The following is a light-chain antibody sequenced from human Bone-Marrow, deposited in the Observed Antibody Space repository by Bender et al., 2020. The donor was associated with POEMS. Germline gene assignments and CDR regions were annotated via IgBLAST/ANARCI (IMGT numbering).Light chain of an antibody. CDR1: SSDIGRFNY. J-gene: IGLJ3*02. CDR2: EVT. V-gene: IGLV2-8*01. CDR3: QSYDSGLSDSV. Sequence: QSALTQPVSVSGSPGQSLTISCTGTSSDIGRFNYVSWYQQHPGKAPKLMIVEVTRRPSGVPDRFSGSKSGNTASLTVSGLQAEDEADYYCQSYDSGLSDSVFGGGTKLTVL.